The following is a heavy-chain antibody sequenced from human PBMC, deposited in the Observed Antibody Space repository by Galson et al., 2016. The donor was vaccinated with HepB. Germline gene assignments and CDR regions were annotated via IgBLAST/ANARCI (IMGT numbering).Heavy chain of an antibody. CDR3: ARDWAEVFTNADN. V-gene: IGHV1-18*04. J-gene: IGHJ4*02. CDR2: ISGHNGNT. Sequence: PVKVSCKASGYTFSNYGITWVRQVPGQGLEWMGWISGHNGNTVYAQKFQGRVTVTTDTSTSTAFMEMRSLRSDDTAVYYCARDWAEVFTNADNWGQGTLVTVTS. CDR1: GYTFSNYG. D-gene: IGHD1-1*01.